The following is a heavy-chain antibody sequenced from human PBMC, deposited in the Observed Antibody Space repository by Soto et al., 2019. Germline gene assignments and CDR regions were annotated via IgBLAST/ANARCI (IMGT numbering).Heavy chain of an antibody. J-gene: IGHJ3*02. D-gene: IGHD3-3*01. CDR2: INPNSGGT. V-gene: IGHV1-2*04. Sequence: ASVKVSCKASGYTFTGYYMHWVRQAPGQGLEWIGWINPNSGGTNYAQKFQGWVTMTRDTSISTAYMELSRLRSDDTAVYYCARARDYDFLDIWGQGTMVTVSS. CDR1: GYTFTGYY. CDR3: ARARDYDFLDI.